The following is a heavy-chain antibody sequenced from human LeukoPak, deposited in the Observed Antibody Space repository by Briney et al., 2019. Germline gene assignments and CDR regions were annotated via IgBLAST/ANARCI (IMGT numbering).Heavy chain of an antibody. D-gene: IGHD6-13*01. CDR2: IRSKAYGGTT. V-gene: IGHV3-49*04. Sequence: GGSLRLSCTASGFTFGDYAMSWVRQAPGKGLEWVGFIRSKAYGGTTEYAASVKGRFTISRDDSKSIAYLQMNSLKTEDTAVYYCTRDSGYSSSWYDAFDIWGQGTMVTVSS. CDR1: GFTFGDYA. J-gene: IGHJ3*02. CDR3: TRDSGYSSSWYDAFDI.